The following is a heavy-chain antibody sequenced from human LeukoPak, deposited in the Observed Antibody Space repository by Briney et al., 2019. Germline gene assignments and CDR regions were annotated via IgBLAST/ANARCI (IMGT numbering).Heavy chain of an antibody. V-gene: IGHV5-51*01. CDR1: GYSFTNYW. CDR3: ARGDIVVAPSAYNWFDA. D-gene: IGHD2-15*01. Sequence: GESLKISCKASGYSFTNYWIGWVRQMPGKSLEWMVFIHPGDSNVRYSPSFQGQVTISADKTISTAYVQWSSLRASDTAMYYCARGDIVVAPSAYNWFDAWGQGTLVTVSS. CDR2: IHPGDSNV. J-gene: IGHJ5*02.